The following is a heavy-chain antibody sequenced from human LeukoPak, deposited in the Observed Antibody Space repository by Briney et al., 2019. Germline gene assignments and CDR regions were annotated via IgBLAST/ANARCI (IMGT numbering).Heavy chain of an antibody. D-gene: IGHD6-13*01. CDR2: INHSGST. J-gene: IGHJ3*01. CDR1: GGSFSDYY. CDR3: ARISSGNWYNERGAFDV. Sequence: PSETLSLTCTVYGGSFSDYYWSWIRQPPGKGLEWIGEINHSGSTNYSPSLKSRVTISVDTSKNQFSLKLRSVTAADTAVYYCARISSGNWYNERGAFDVWGQGTMVTVSS. V-gene: IGHV4-34*01.